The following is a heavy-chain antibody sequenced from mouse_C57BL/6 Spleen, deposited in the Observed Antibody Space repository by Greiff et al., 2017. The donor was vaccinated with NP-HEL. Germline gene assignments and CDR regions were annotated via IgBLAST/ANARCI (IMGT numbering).Heavy chain of an antibody. Sequence: QVQLKESGPELVKPGASVKISCKASGYSFTSYYIHWVKQRPGQGLEWIGWIYPGSGNTKYNEKFKGKATLTADTSSSTAYMQLSSLTSEDSAVYYCARGDYYGSSYWGQGTTLTVSS. CDR2: IYPGSGNT. CDR1: GYSFTSYY. J-gene: IGHJ2*01. V-gene: IGHV1-66*01. CDR3: ARGDYYGSSY. D-gene: IGHD1-1*01.